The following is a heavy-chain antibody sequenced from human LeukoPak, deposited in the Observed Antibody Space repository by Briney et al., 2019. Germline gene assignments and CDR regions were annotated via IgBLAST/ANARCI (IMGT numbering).Heavy chain of an antibody. Sequence: GGSLRLSCAASEFMFSDYWMSWVRQAPGKGPEWVASINKDGSEEYYAVSVKGRFTVSRDNAKNSLFLQMNNLRVEDTAIYYCATYDNWVAGDVWGQGTTVSVSS. D-gene: IGHD1-1*01. CDR2: INKDGSEE. CDR3: ATYDNWVAGDV. V-gene: IGHV3-7*01. CDR1: EFMFSDYW. J-gene: IGHJ6*02.